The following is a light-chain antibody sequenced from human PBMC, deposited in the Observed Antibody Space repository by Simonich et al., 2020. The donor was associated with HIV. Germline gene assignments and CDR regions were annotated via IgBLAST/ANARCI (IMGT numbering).Light chain of an antibody. CDR2: AAS. V-gene: IGKV1-NL1*01. J-gene: IGKJ2*01. CDR1: QGVSNS. Sequence: DIQMTQSPSSLSASVGNRVTITCRASQGVSNSLAWYQQKPGKAPKLLLYAASRLESGVPSRFSGSGSGTDFTLTITSLQSEDFAVYYCQQYKYWYTFGQGTKLEIK. CDR3: QQYKYWYT.